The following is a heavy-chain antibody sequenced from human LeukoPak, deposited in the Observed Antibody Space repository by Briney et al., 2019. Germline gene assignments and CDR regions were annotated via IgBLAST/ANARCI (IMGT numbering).Heavy chain of an antibody. Sequence: NPNSGGTNFAQKFQGRVTMTRDTSISTAYMELSRLRSDDTAVYYCARVNNYYDSSGYLYYFDNWGQGTLVTVSS. V-gene: IGHV1-2*02. D-gene: IGHD3-22*01. CDR3: ARVNNYYDSSGYLYYFDN. CDR2: NPNSGGT. J-gene: IGHJ4*02.